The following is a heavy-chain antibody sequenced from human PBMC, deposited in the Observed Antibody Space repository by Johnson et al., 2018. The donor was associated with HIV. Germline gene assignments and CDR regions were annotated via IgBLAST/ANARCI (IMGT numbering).Heavy chain of an antibody. Sequence: VQLVESGGGLVQPGRSLRVSCAASGFNFSSYAMHWVRQAPGKGLEWVAVISYDGSNKYYADSVKGRFTISRDNSKNTLYLQMNSLRAEEAAVYYCARGGASDAFDIWGQGTMVTVSS. CDR2: ISYDGSNK. CDR3: ARGGASDAFDI. CDR1: GFNFSSYA. D-gene: IGHD4/OR15-4a*01. J-gene: IGHJ3*02. V-gene: IGHV3-30*04.